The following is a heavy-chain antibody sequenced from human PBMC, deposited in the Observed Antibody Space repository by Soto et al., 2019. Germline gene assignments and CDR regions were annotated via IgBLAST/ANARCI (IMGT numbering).Heavy chain of an antibody. D-gene: IGHD5-18*01. CDR3: ARDGYSDWDYYGMDV. CDR1: GGSISSGGYS. Sequence: SETLSLTCAVSGGSISSGGYSWSWIRQPPGKGLEWIGYIYYSGSTYYNPSLKSRVTISVDTSKNQFSLKLSSVTAADTAVYYCARDGYSDWDYYGMDVWGQGTTVTVSS. CDR2: IYYSGST. J-gene: IGHJ6*02. V-gene: IGHV4-61*08.